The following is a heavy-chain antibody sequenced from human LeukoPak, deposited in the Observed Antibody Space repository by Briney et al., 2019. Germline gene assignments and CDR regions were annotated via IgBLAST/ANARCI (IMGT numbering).Heavy chain of an antibody. CDR2: INGSSSDT. Sequence: PGGSLRLSCAASGFTFSDYYMTWIRQAPGRGLEWISYINGSSSDTKYADSVKGRFTISRDNAKNSVYLLMNSLRAEDTAVYYCARRETTYCTVDSCHPNWFDPWGQGTLVTVSS. J-gene: IGHJ5*02. CDR1: GFTFSDYY. D-gene: IGHD2-15*01. V-gene: IGHV3-11*03. CDR3: ARRETTYCTVDSCHPNWFDP.